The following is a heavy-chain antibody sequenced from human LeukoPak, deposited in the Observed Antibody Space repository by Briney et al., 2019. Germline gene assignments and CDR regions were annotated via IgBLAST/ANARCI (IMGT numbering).Heavy chain of an antibody. V-gene: IGHV1-18*01. D-gene: IGHD3-10*01. Sequence: ASVKVSCKASGYTFTSYGISWVRQAPGQGLEWMGWISAYNGNTNYAQKLQGRVTMTTDTSTSTAYMELRSLRSDDTAVYYCARDYGSGSYSSDYFDYWGQGTLVTVPS. CDR2: ISAYNGNT. CDR3: ARDYGSGSYSSDYFDY. CDR1: GYTFTSYG. J-gene: IGHJ4*02.